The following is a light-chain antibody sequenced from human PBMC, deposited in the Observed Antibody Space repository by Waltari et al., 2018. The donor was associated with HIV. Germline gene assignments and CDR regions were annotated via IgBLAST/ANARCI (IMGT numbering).Light chain of an antibody. CDR2: GAF. CDR1: QSVSSN. Sequence: DIVMTQSPATLSVSPGARATLSCRASQSVSSNLAWYQQKPGQATKILIYGAFTRATGIPARFSGRGSGTEFTLTISSLQSEDFAIYYCQQYNNWSPWTFGQGTKVEIK. J-gene: IGKJ1*01. V-gene: IGKV3-15*01. CDR3: QQYNNWSPWT.